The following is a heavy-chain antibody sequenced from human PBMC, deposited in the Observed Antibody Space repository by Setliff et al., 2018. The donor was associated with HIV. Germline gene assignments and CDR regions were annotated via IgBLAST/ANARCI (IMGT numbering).Heavy chain of an antibody. CDR2: ITPIFGTT. CDR1: EGTFTAYA. Sequence: SVKVSCKSSEGTFTAYAISWVRQAPGQGLEWMGRITPIFGTTNYARKFQGRVTITADRSTSTTYMELSSLRSEDTAMYYCARDESRGDWESFGYWGQGTRVTVSS. D-gene: IGHD2-21*01. V-gene: IGHV1-69*06. J-gene: IGHJ4*02. CDR3: ARDESRGDWESFGY.